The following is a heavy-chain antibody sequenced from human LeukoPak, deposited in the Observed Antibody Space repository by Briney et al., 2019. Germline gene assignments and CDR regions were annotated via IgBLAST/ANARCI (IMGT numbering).Heavy chain of an antibody. CDR3: AKDSTSTVTTLEGYFDY. J-gene: IGHJ4*02. V-gene: IGHV3-53*01. Sequence: GGSLRLSCAASGFTVSSNYMSWVRQAPGKGLEWVSVIYSGGSTYYADSVKGRFTISRHNSKNTLYLQMNSLRAEDTAVYYCAKDSTSTVTTLEGYFDYWGQGTLVTASS. D-gene: IGHD4-17*01. CDR2: IYSGGST. CDR1: GFTVSSNY.